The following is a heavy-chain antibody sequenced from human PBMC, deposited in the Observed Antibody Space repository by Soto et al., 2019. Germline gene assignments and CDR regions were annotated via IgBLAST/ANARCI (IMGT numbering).Heavy chain of an antibody. V-gene: IGHV4-34*01. CDR2: INHRGNT. J-gene: IGHJ5*01. CDR1: GGSFSGYY. Sequence: QVQLQQWGAGLLKPSETLSLTCVVSGGSFSGYYWSWIRQSPGKGLEWIGGINHRGNTNYNPSLKSRLSMSVDACKNLFSLKLPSVTAAGTAMDDGARVWFCTSTTCGVGNWFDCVGQGTLVTVSS. D-gene: IGHD2-2*01. CDR3: ARVWFCTSTTCGVGNWFDC.